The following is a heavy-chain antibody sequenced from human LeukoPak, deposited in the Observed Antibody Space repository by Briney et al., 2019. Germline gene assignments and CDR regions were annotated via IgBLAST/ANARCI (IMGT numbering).Heavy chain of an antibody. CDR2: ISPYNGDT. Sequence: ASVKVSCKASGYTFTTYGISWVRQAPGQGLEWMGWISPYNGDTNYAQNLQGRVTMTTDTSTTTAYMELRSLRSDDTAVYYCAREWPYSSSWYVGGNWFDPWGQGTLVTVSS. CDR3: AREWPYSSSWYVGGNWFDP. V-gene: IGHV1-18*01. J-gene: IGHJ5*02. CDR1: GYTFTTYG. D-gene: IGHD6-13*01.